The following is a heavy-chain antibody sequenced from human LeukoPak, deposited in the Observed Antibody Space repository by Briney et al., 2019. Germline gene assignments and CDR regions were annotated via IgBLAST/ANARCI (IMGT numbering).Heavy chain of an antibody. V-gene: IGHV3-74*01. D-gene: IGHD2-2*01. CDR3: ASGVVPAAINWFDP. Sequence: GGSLRLSCAASGFTFSSYWMHWVRQAPGKGLVWVSRINSDGSSTSYADSVKGRFTISRDNAKNTLYLQMNSLRAEDTAVYYCASGVVPAAINWFDPWGQGTLVTVSS. J-gene: IGHJ5*02. CDR2: INSDGSST. CDR1: GFTFSSYW.